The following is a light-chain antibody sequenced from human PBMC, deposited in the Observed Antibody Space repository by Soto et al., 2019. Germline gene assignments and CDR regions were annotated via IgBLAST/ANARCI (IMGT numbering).Light chain of an antibody. V-gene: IGKV3-20*01. CDR1: QSVRSNY. CDR2: GTS. CDR3: QQYVSSPRT. J-gene: IGKJ1*01. Sequence: EIVLTQSPGTLSSSPGERATLSCRASQSVRSNYLAWYQQKPGQPPRLLIYGTSSRATGIPARFGGSGSGTDFTLIITRLEPEEFGVYYCQQYVSSPRTFGPGTKLEIK.